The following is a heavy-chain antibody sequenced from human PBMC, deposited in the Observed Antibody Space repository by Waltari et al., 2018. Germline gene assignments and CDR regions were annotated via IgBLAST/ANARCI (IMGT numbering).Heavy chain of an antibody. J-gene: IGHJ4*02. CDR3: ARACYDNSAYYFDY. CDR1: GYTFTSCY. CDR2: MNPNSRNT. V-gene: IGHV1-8*01. D-gene: IGHD3-22*01. Sequence: QVQLVQSGAEVKKPGASVKVSCKASGYTFTSCYINWVRQAPGQGLEWMGWMNPNSRNTGYAQKFQGRVTMTRNTSISTAYMELSSLRSEDTAIYYCARACYDNSAYYFDYWGQGTLVTVSS.